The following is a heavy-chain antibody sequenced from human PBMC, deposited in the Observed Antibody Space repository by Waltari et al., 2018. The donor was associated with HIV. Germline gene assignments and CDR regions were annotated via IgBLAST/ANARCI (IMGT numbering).Heavy chain of an antibody. D-gene: IGHD6-19*01. V-gene: IGHV1-18*01. CDR2: ISADNGDT. CDR3: ARAKIFRYQWLLEFDY. Sequence: QVQMVQSGAEVKKPGASVKVSCKASGYTLTNYGISWVRQAPGQGLEWLGWISADNGDTNYAQKVQGRLTMTTDTSTNTAYMELRSLRSDDTAVYYCARAKIFRYQWLLEFDYWGQGTLVTVSS. CDR1: GYTLTNYG. J-gene: IGHJ4*02.